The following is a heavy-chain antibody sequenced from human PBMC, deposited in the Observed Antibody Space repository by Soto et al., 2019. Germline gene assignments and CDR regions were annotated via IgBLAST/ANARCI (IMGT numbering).Heavy chain of an antibody. J-gene: IGHJ4*02. D-gene: IGHD1-26*01. CDR3: ARAIGSGSYMTHDY. CDR1: GGSISSGGYY. Sequence: PSETLSLTCTVSGGSISSGGYYWSWIRQHPGKGLEWIGYIYYSGSTYYNPSLKSRVTISVDTSKNQFSLKLSSVTAADTAVYYCARAIGSGSYMTHDYWGQGTLVTVSS. CDR2: IYYSGST. V-gene: IGHV4-31*03.